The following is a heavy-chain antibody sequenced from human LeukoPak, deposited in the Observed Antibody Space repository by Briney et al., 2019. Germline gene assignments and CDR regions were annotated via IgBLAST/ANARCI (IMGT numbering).Heavy chain of an antibody. CDR1: GGSISSYY. Sequence: SETLSLTCTVSGGSISSYYWSWIRQPPGKGLEWIGYIYYSGSTNYNPSLKSRVTISVDTSKNQFSLKLGSVTAADTAVYYCARNDFWSGYYHYWGQGTLVTVSS. J-gene: IGHJ4*02. CDR3: ARNDFWSGYYHY. D-gene: IGHD3-3*01. V-gene: IGHV4-59*08. CDR2: IYYSGST.